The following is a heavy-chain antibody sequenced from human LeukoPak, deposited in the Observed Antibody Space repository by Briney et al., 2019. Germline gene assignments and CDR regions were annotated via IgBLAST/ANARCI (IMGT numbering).Heavy chain of an antibody. D-gene: IGHD6-6*01. V-gene: IGHV3-23*01. CDR1: GFTFSSYA. J-gene: IGHJ6*03. Sequence: GGSLGLSCAASGFTFSSYAMSWVRQAPGKGLEWVSAISGSGGSTYYADSVKGRFTISRDNSKNTLYLQMNSLRAEDTAVYYCAKVGAARPNYYYYMDVWGKGTTVTVSS. CDR2: ISGSGGST. CDR3: AKVGAARPNYYYYMDV.